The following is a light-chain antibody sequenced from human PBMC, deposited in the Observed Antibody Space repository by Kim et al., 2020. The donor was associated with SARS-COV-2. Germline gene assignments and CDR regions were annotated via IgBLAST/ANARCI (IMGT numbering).Light chain of an antibody. CDR2: AKN. CDR1: SLRRYY. V-gene: IGLV3-19*01. J-gene: IGLJ3*02. CDR3: HSRDSSGDHRV. Sequence: SSELTQDPVVSVALGQTVRITCQGDSLRRYYASWYQQKPGQAPVLIIFAKNNRASGIPDRFSGSNSGDTASLTIPGAQAEDEADYYCHSRDSSGDHRVFG.